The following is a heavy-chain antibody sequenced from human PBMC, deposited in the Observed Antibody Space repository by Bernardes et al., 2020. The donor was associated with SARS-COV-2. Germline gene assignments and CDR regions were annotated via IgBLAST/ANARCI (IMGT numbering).Heavy chain of an antibody. Sequence: GGSLRLSCAASGFTFSSYEVNWVRQAPGKGLEWVSYISSSGSTIYYADSVKGRFTISRDNAKNSLYLQMNSLRAEDTAVYYCAREGTIFGVVINYYYYGMDVWGQGTTVTVSS. CDR1: GFTFSSYE. CDR2: ISSSGSTI. V-gene: IGHV3-48*03. D-gene: IGHD3-3*01. J-gene: IGHJ6*02. CDR3: AREGTIFGVVINYYYYGMDV.